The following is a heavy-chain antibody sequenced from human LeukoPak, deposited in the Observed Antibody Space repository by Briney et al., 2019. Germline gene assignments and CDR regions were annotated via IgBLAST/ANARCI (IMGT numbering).Heavy chain of an antibody. CDR1: GYSFSSGYY. CDR3: ARAAFIAAAGTIRP. V-gene: IGHV4-38-2*01. Sequence: SETLSLTCAVSGYSFSSGYYWGWIRQPPGKGLEWIGSIYHSGSTYYNPSLKSRVTISVDTSKNQFSLKLSSVTAADTAVYYCARAAFIAAAGTIRPWGQGTLVTVSS. J-gene: IGHJ5*02. CDR2: IYHSGST. D-gene: IGHD6-13*01.